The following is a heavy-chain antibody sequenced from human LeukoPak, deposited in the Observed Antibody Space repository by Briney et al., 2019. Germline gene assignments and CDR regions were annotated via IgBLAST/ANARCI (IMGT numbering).Heavy chain of an antibody. CDR3: ARALYYYDSSGYYQFDY. CDR1: GYTFTGYY. D-gene: IGHD3-22*01. J-gene: IGHJ4*02. CDR2: INPNSGGT. Sequence: GASVKVSCKASGYTFTGYYMHWVRQAPGQGLEWMGWINPNSGGTNYAQKFQGWVTMTRDTSISTAYMELSRLRSDDTAVYYCARALYYYDSSGYYQFDYWGQGTLVTVSS. V-gene: IGHV1-2*04.